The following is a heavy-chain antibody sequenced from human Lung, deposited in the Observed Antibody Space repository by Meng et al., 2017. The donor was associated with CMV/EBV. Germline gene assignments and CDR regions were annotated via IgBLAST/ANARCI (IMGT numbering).Heavy chain of an antibody. CDR1: GDSITNHNW. D-gene: IGHD3-10*01. CDR2: IPHRGSS. Sequence: QVEVRESGPGLGKPSETLSLPCSVSGDSITNHNWWAWVRQPPGKGLEWIGEIPHRGSSAYNPSLKSRVSMSIDKSKNQVSLKLTSVTAADTAVYHCLRRSGGSVWGQGTLVTVSS. J-gene: IGHJ1*01. CDR3: LRRSGGSV. V-gene: IGHV4-4*02.